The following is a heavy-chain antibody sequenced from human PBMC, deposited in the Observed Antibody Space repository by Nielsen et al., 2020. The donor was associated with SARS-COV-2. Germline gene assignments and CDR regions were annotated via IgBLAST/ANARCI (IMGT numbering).Heavy chain of an antibody. Sequence: ASVKVSCKASGYTFTDYYIHWVRQAPGQGLEWMGRINPYSGGTNYAQKFQGTVTMTRDASISTVYMELSSLTSEDTAIYYCATYSTTQEFRDYWGQGTLVTVSS. V-gene: IGHV1/OR15-1*04. CDR2: INPYSGGT. CDR3: ATYSTTQEFRDY. CDR1: GYTFTDYY. D-gene: IGHD6-13*01. J-gene: IGHJ4*02.